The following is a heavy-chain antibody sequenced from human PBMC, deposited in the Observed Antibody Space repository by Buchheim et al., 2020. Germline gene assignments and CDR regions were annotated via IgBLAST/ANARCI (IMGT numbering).Heavy chain of an antibody. J-gene: IGHJ6*02. CDR1: GGTFSSYA. D-gene: IGHD3-3*01. CDR2: IIPILGIA. Sequence: QVQLVQSGAEVKKPGSSVKVSCKASGGTFSSYAISWVRQAPGQGLEWMGRIIPILGIANYAQKFQGRVTITADKSTSTAYMELSSLRSEDPAVYYCARGISTIFGVVITSGMDVWGQGTT. CDR3: ARGISTIFGVVITSGMDV. V-gene: IGHV1-69*04.